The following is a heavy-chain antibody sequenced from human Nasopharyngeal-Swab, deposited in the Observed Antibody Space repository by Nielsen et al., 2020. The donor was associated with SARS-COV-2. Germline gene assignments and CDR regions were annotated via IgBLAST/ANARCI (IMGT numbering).Heavy chain of an antibody. D-gene: IGHD6-13*01. V-gene: IGHV3-11*03. Sequence: GGSLRLSCAAPGFTFSDYYMSWIRQAPGKGLEWVSYISSSSSYTNYADSVKGRFTISRDNSENTLYLQMNSLRAEDTAIYYCANRRGSSWHPYCFDFWGQGTLVTVSS. CDR3: ANRRGSSWHPYCFDF. CDR2: ISSSSSYT. CDR1: GFTFSDYY. J-gene: IGHJ4*02.